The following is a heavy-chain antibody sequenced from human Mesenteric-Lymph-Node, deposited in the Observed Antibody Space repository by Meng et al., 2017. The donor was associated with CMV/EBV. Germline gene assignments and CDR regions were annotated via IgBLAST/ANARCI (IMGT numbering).Heavy chain of an antibody. D-gene: IGHD2-2*01. J-gene: IGHJ4*02. Sequence: SETLSLTCTVSGGSISSSSYYWGWIRQPPGKGLEWIGSIYYSGSTYYNPSLKSRVTISVDTSNNQFSLKLSSVTAADTAVYYCARHHYCSSTSCYGGRDYWGQGTLVTVSS. CDR3: ARHHYCSSTSCYGGRDY. CDR2: IYYSGST. CDR1: GGSISSSSYY. V-gene: IGHV4-39*01.